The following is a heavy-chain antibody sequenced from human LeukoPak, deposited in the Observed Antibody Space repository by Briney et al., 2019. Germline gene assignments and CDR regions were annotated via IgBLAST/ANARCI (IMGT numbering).Heavy chain of an antibody. V-gene: IGHV1-18*01. D-gene: IGHD4-17*01. J-gene: IGHJ5*02. CDR1: GYTFTSYG. CDR3: ARVRTDDYGDLGWFDP. CDR2: ISAYNGNT. Sequence: GASVKVSCKASGYTFTSYGISRVRQAPGQGLEWMGWISAYNGNTNYAQKLQGRVTMTTDTSTSTAYMELRSLRSDDTAVYYCARVRTDDYGDLGWFDPWGQEPWSPSPQ.